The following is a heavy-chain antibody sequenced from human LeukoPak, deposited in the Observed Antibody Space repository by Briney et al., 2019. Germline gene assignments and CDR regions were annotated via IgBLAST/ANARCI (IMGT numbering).Heavy chain of an antibody. J-gene: IGHJ4*02. Sequence: GGSLRLSCAAPGFMFHDYAIHWVRQAPGKRLEWVSLISGDGGSTFYADSVKGRFTISRDNSKNSLYLQMNSLRSDDTALYYCARESESSGWYDYWGQGTLVTVSS. CDR3: ARESESSGWYDY. CDR1: GFMFHDYA. CDR2: ISGDGGST. V-gene: IGHV3-43*02. D-gene: IGHD6-19*01.